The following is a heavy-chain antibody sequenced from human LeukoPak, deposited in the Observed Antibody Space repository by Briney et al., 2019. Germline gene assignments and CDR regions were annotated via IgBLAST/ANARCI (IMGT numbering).Heavy chain of an antibody. J-gene: IGHJ6*02. CDR2: IIPIFGTA. CDR1: GGTFSSYA. CDR3: ARRCSSTSCYSGYYYYGMDV. D-gene: IGHD2-2*01. Sequence: SVKVSCKASGGTFSSYAISWVRQAPGQRLEWMGGIIPIFGTANYAQKFQGRVTITADESTSTAYMELSSLRSEDTAVYYCARRCSSTSCYSGYYYYGMDVWGQGTTVTVSS. V-gene: IGHV1-69*13.